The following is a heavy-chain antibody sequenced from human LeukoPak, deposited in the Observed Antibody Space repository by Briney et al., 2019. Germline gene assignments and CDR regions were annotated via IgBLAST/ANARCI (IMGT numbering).Heavy chain of an antibody. V-gene: IGHV7-4-1*02. CDR1: GYTFTSYA. D-gene: IGHD1-26*01. Sequence: ASVKVSCKASGYTFTSYAMNWMRQAPGQGLEWMGWINTNTGNPTYAQGFTGRFVFSLDTSVSTAYLQISSLKAEDTAVYYCARQLVGATIRGDSDAFDIWGQGTMVTVSS. J-gene: IGHJ3*02. CDR2: INTNTGNP. CDR3: ARQLVGATIRGDSDAFDI.